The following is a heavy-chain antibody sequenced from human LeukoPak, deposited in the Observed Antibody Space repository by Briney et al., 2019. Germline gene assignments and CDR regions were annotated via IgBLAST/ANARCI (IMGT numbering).Heavy chain of an antibody. CDR3: ARDSWDYIAMDV. J-gene: IGHJ6*02. D-gene: IGHD4/OR15-4a*01. CDR1: GISLSTYY. Sequence: SETLSLTCTVSGISLSTYYWSWVRQPPGKGLEWIGYVHHTGSADYNPSLKSRVTVSLDMSKSQFSLKLTSATAADTAVYYCARDSWDYIAMDVWGPGTTVTVSS. V-gene: IGHV4-59*01. CDR2: VHHTGSA.